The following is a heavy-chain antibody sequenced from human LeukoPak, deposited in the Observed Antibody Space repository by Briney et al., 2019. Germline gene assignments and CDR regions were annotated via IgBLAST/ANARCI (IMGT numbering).Heavy chain of an antibody. CDR3: AKGPGLGAGKRYLDL. D-gene: IGHD6-13*01. J-gene: IGHJ2*01. CDR1: GFMFNDYA. Sequence: PGGSLRLSCAPSGFMFNDYALHWVRQAPRKGLEWVSSISWNSGNMYYVDSVKGRFTISRDNAKNSLSLQMNSLKPEDTALYYCAKGPGLGAGKRYLDLWGRGTLVIVSS. CDR2: ISWNSGNM. V-gene: IGHV3-9*01.